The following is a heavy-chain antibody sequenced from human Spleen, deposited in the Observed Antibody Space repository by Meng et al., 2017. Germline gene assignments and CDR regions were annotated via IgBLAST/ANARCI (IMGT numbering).Heavy chain of an antibody. CDR1: GFTFSSYA. V-gene: IGHV3-30*04. J-gene: IGHJ5*02. D-gene: IGHD3-10*02. Sequence: GESLKISCAASGFTFSSYAMHWVRQAPGKGLEWVAVISYDGSNKYYADSVKGRFTISRDNSKNTLYLQMNSLRAEDTAVYYCTPRGNNYVGGFAHWGQGTLVTVSS. CDR2: ISYDGSNK. CDR3: TPRGNNYVGGFAH.